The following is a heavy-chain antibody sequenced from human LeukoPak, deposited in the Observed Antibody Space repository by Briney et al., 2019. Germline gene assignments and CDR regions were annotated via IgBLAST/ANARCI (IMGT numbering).Heavy chain of an antibody. V-gene: IGHV3-23*01. D-gene: IGHD6-19*01. Sequence: SGGSLRLSCAASGFTFSSYAMSWVRQAPGKGLGWVSAISGSGGSTYYADSVKGRFTISRDNSKNTLYLQMNSLRAEDTAVHYCAKGPGIAVAGRPHWGQGTLVTVSS. J-gene: IGHJ4*02. CDR3: AKGPGIAVAGRPH. CDR2: ISGSGGST. CDR1: GFTFSSYA.